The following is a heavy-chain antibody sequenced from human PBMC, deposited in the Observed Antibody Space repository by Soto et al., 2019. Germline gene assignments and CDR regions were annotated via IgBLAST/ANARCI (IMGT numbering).Heavy chain of an antibody. CDR2: ISAYNGNT. CDR1: GYTFTSYG. CDR3: ARVTYYYDSSGYLGWSY. D-gene: IGHD3-22*01. Sequence: ASVKVSCKASGYTFTSYGISWVRQAPGQGLEWMGWISAYNGNTNYAQKLQSRVTMTTDTSTSTAYMELRSLRSDDTAVYYCARVTYYYDSSGYLGWSYWGQGTLVTVSS. V-gene: IGHV1-18*04. J-gene: IGHJ4*02.